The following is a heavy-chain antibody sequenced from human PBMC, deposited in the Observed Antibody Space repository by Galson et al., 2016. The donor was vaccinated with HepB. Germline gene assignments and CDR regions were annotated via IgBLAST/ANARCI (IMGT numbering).Heavy chain of an antibody. CDR2: IYHSGST. V-gene: IGHV4-4*02. D-gene: IGHD3-16*01. CDR1: GDSMSSSDW. J-gene: IGHJ5*02. CDR3: ARVGGSYFDWFDP. Sequence: LSLTCAVSGDSMSSSDWWSWVRQPPGKGLEWIGEIYHSGSTNYNPSLKSRVTIFVDTSKKQFSLRLNSVTAADTAVYYCARVGGSYFDWFDPWGQGTLVTVSS.